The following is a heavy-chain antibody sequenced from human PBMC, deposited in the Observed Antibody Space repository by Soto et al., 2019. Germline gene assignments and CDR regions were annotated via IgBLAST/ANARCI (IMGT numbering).Heavy chain of an antibody. CDR3: ARVCYYYGSGSYYNQVYYYYYGMDV. CDR1: GYTFTSYA. Sequence: ASVKVSCKASGYTFTSYAMHWVRQAPGQRLEWMGWINAGNGNTKYSQKLQGRVTITRDTSASTAYMELSSVTAADTAVYYCARVCYYYGSGSYYNQVYYYYYGMDVWGQGTTVTVSS. D-gene: IGHD3-10*01. V-gene: IGHV1-3*01. J-gene: IGHJ6*02. CDR2: INAGNGNT.